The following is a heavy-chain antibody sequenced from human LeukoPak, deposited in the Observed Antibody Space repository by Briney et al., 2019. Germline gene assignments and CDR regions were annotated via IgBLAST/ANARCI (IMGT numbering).Heavy chain of an antibody. J-gene: IGHJ3*01. V-gene: IGHV3-33*01. CDR2: MWTDRSDK. D-gene: IGHD3-10*01. CDR3: ARGPYYNPSDAFDL. Sequence: GRSLRLSCAASGFIFRNFAMQCVRQAPGKGLEWVGVMWTDRSDKYYADSVKGRFTISRDNSRNALYLQMNSLRAEDTAVYYCARGPYYNPSDAFDLWGQGTVVTVFS. CDR1: GFIFRNFA.